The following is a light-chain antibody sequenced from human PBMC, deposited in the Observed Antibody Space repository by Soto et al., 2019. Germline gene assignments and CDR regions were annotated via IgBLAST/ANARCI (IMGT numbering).Light chain of an antibody. CDR3: QQYRNWPLT. CDR1: QSVSSD. CDR2: GAS. V-gene: IGKV3-15*01. J-gene: IGKJ4*01. Sequence: EIVMTQSPGTLSLSPGERATLSCTASQSVSSDLGWYQQKPGQAPRLLIYGASTRATGIPDRFSGSGTGTEFTLTISSRQSEDIAVYYCQQYRNWPLTFGGGTKVAIE.